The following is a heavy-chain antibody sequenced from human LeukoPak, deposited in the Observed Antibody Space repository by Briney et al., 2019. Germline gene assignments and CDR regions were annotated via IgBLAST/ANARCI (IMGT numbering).Heavy chain of an antibody. J-gene: IGHJ4*02. CDR3: AKGPDGSGYYTGLDY. CDR2: ISWNSGSI. V-gene: IGHV3-9*01. CDR1: GFTFDDYA. Sequence: GRSLRLSCAASGFTFDDYATHWVRQAPGKGLEWVSGISWNSGSIGYADSVKGRFTISRDNAKNSLYLQMNSLRAEDTALYYCAKGPDGSGYYTGLDYWGQGTLVTVSS. D-gene: IGHD3-22*01.